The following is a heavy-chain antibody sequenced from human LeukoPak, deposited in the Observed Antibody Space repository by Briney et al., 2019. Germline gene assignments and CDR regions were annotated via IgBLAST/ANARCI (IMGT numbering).Heavy chain of an antibody. D-gene: IGHD6-13*01. V-gene: IGHV3-7*01. Sequence: GGSLRLSCAASGFTFSSYWMSWVRQAPGRGLEWVANIKKDGSEKYYVDSVKGRFTISRDNAKNSLYLQMNSLRVEDTAVYYCAREAIEAAGTALDYWGQGILVTVSS. CDR1: GFTFSSYW. J-gene: IGHJ4*02. CDR3: AREAIEAAGTALDY. CDR2: IKKDGSEK.